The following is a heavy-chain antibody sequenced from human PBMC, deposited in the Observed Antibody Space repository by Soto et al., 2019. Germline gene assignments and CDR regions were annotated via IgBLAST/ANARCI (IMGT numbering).Heavy chain of an antibody. CDR1: GFTFSSYA. Sequence: EVQLLESGGGLVQPGGSLRLSCAASGFTFSSYAMNWVRQAPGKGLEWVSVISGTGGITYHADSVKGWFTISRDNSKNTLYLQMDSLRAEDTAVYFCAKEETVISHYYYYYGMDVWGQGTTVTVSS. J-gene: IGHJ6*02. V-gene: IGHV3-23*01. CDR3: AKEETVISHYYYYYGMDV. CDR2: ISGTGGIT. D-gene: IGHD4-4*01.